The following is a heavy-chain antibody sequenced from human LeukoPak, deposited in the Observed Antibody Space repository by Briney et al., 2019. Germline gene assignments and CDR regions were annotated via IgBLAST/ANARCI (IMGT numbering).Heavy chain of an antibody. D-gene: IGHD2-8*01. J-gene: IGHJ4*02. Sequence: PGRSLGLSCAVSGFTFSNYDMHWVRQAPGKGLEWVAVIWYDGSNKYYADSVKGRFTISRDNSKNTLYLQMNTLRAEDTAVYYCARDPGGVVYFDYWGQGTLVTVSS. CDR2: IWYDGSNK. V-gene: IGHV3-33*01. CDR3: ARDPGGVVYFDY. CDR1: GFTFSNYD.